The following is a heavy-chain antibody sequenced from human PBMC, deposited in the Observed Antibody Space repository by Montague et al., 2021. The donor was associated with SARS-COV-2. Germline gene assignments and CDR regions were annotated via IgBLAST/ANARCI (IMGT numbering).Heavy chain of an antibody. D-gene: IGHD2-2*01. CDR2: INHSGST. CDR1: GGSFSGYY. V-gene: IGHV4-34*01. Sequence: SETLSLTCAVYGGSFSGYYWSWIRQPPGKGLEWIGEINHSGSTNYNPSLKSRVTISVDTSKNQFSLKLSSVTAADTAVYYCTREGYQVLWSDYYYYGMDVWGQGTTVTFSS. CDR3: TREGYQVLWSDYYYYGMDV. J-gene: IGHJ6*02.